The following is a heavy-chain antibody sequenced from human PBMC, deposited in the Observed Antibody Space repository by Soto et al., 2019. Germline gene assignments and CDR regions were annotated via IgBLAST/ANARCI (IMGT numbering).Heavy chain of an antibody. V-gene: IGHV4-34*01. CDR1: GGSLRDYF. J-gene: IGHJ6*03. CDR2: INHLGRI. CDR3: ARGRISHWAYLYYMDV. Sequence: QVQLQQWGAGLLKPSETLSLTCVVSGGSLRDYFWCWIRQPPGRALECIGEINHLGRINYNPSLKSKVTMSEDTSKNQFSLTLNSVTAADTATQYSARGRISHWAYLYYMDVWDRGTTVTVSS. D-gene: IGHD2-21*01.